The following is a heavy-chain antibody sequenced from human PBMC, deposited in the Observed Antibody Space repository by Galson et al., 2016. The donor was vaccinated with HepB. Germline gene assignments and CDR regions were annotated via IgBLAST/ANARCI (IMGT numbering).Heavy chain of an antibody. CDR2: TYYRGST. V-gene: IGHV4-31*03. CDR3: ARGEDFYYFMDV. Sequence: ALSLTCTISGGSISSGGYYWSWIRQHPGQGLEWIGYTYYRGSTYFNPSLKSRVSISLDTSKNQLSLKLRSVTAADTAVYYCARGEDFYYFMDVWGKGTTVTVSS. D-gene: IGHD1-26*01. J-gene: IGHJ6*03. CDR1: GGSISSGGYY.